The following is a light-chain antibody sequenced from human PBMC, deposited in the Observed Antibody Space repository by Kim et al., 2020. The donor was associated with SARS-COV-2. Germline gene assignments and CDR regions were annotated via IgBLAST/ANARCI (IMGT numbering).Light chain of an antibody. CDR3: CSFAGSAWV. CDR2: DVS. Sequence: QSALTQPRSVSGSPGQSVTISCTGTSNDVGGYNSVSWYQHHPGKAPKVMIYDVSKRPSGVPDRFSGSKSGNTASLTISGLQAEDEGDYYCCSFAGSAWVFGGGTKLAVL. CDR1: SNDVGGYNS. J-gene: IGLJ3*02. V-gene: IGLV2-11*01.